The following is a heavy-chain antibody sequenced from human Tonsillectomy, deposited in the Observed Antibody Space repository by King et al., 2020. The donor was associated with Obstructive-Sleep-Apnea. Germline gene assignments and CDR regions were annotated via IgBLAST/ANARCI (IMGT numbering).Heavy chain of an antibody. D-gene: IGHD4-11*01. Sequence: QLQESGPGLVKPSETLSLTCTVSGGSISSYYWSWIRQPPGKGLEWIGYIYYSGSPNYNPSLKSRVTISVDTSKNQFSLKLSSVTAADTAVYYCARQDYRGGNWFDPWGQGTLVTVSS. CDR3: ARQDYRGGNWFDP. J-gene: IGHJ5*02. V-gene: IGHV4-59*08. CDR1: GGSISSYY. CDR2: IYYSGSP.